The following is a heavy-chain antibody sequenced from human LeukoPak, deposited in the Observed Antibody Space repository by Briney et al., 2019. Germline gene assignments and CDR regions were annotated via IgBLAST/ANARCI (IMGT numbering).Heavy chain of an antibody. CDR1: GFTLSSYN. CDR3: ARVYSSSWYSGYLYMDV. V-gene: IGHV3-21*01. J-gene: IGHJ6*03. CDR2: ISYRSSDI. D-gene: IGHD6-13*01. Sequence: GGSLRLSCAASGFTLSSYNMKWVRQAPGEGLEWVSSISYRSSDIEYADSVKGRFTISRDNAKQSLYLQMSSLRAEDTAVYYCARVYSSSWYSGYLYMDVWGKGTTVTVSS.